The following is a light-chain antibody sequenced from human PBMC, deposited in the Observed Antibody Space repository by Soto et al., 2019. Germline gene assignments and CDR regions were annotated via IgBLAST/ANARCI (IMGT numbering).Light chain of an antibody. V-gene: IGKV3-15*01. Sequence: EIVMTQSPATLSVSPGERATLSCRASQSVSSNLAWYQQKPDQAPSLLIYGASTSATGIPARFSGSGSGTEFTLTISSLQSEDFAVYYCQQYNNWPPWTFGQGTKVDIK. J-gene: IGKJ1*01. CDR3: QQYNNWPPWT. CDR1: QSVSSN. CDR2: GAS.